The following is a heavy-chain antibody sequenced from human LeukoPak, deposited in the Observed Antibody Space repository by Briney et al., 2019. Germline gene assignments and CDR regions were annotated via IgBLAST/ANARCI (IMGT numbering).Heavy chain of an antibody. J-gene: IGHJ4*02. D-gene: IGHD4-17*01. V-gene: IGHV4-39*01. CDR3: ARQTSTVTMYYFDY. CDR1: GGSISSSNYY. CDR2: IYYSGST. Sequence: KPSETLSLTYTVSGGSISSSNYYWGWIRQPPGKGLEWIGSIYYSGSTYYNPSLKSRVTISVDTSKNQFSLKLSSVTAADTAVYYCARQTSTVTMYYFDYWGQGTLVTVSS.